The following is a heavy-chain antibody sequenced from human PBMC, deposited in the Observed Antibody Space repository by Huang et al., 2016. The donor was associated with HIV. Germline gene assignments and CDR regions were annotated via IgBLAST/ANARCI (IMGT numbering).Heavy chain of an antibody. CDR2: IYYTGSS. CDR1: GASLGSHY. Sequence: QVQMQESGPGLVRPSETLSLTCSVSGASLGSHYGSWIRQSPGRGLEWIASIYYTGSSNYSPSLGSRVTISLDRARNQVTLKLKSLIAADTATYFCARDAHCGGNCYLAFDSWGQGTLVTVSS. J-gene: IGHJ4*02. V-gene: IGHV4-59*11. D-gene: IGHD2-21*01. CDR3: ARDAHCGGNCYLAFDS.